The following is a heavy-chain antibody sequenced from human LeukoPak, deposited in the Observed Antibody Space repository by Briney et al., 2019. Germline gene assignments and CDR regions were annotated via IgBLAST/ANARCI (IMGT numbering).Heavy chain of an antibody. J-gene: IGHJ4*02. CDR1: GFTFSSYE. CDR2: ISSSGSTI. CDR3: ARSYYDFWSGYYTALYFDY. V-gene: IGHV3-48*03. Sequence: GSLRLSCAASGFTFSSYEMNWVRQAPGKGLEWVSYISSSGSTIYYADSVKGRFTISRDNAKNSLYLQMNSPRAEDTAVYYCARSYYDFWSGYYTALYFDYWGQGTLVTVSS. D-gene: IGHD3-3*01.